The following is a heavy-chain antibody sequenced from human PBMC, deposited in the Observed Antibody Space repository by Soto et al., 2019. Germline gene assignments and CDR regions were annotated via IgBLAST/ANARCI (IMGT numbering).Heavy chain of an antibody. J-gene: IGHJ6*02. D-gene: IGHD5-12*01. CDR1: GGTFSSYA. CDR2: IIPIFRTP. Sequence: QVQLVQSGAEVKKPGSSVKVSCKASGGTFSSYAISWVRQAPGQGLEWMGGIIPIFRTPDYAQKFQGRVTIIADESTSTAYMELSSLRSEDTAVYYCARDKDRPRLGGNYYYIMDVWGQGTTVTVSS. CDR3: ARDKDRPRLGGNYYYIMDV. V-gene: IGHV1-69*12.